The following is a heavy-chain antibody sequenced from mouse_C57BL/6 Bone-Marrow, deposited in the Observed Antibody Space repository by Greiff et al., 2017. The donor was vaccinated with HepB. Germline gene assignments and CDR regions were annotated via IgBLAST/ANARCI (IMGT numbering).Heavy chain of an antibody. CDR3: TTDLSTTVVVG. V-gene: IGHV14-4*01. CDR2: IDPENGDT. CDR1: GFNIKDDY. J-gene: IGHJ2*01. D-gene: IGHD1-1*01. Sequence: VQLQQSGAELVRPGASVKLSCTASGFNIKDDYMHWVKQRPEQGLEWIGWIDPENGDTEYASKFQGKATITADTSSNTAYLQLSSLTSEDTAVYYCTTDLSTTVVVGWGQGTTLTVSS.